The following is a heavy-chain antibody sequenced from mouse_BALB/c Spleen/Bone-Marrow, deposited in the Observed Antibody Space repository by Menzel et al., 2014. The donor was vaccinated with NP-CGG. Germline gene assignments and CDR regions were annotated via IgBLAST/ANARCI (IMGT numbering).Heavy chain of an antibody. CDR3: ASYFGSSCYFDG. J-gene: IGHJ1*01. CDR2: INPYNGGT. V-gene: IGHV1-18*01. CDR1: GYSFTGYT. Sequence: TRPALAKPGASMKISCNASGYSFTGYTMNWVKQSHGKNLEWIGLINPYNGGTTYNQKFKGKTRLTVDKSSSTAFMELLSLTSEDSAVYYCASYFGSSCYFDGWGAGNTVSVS. D-gene: IGHD1-1*01.